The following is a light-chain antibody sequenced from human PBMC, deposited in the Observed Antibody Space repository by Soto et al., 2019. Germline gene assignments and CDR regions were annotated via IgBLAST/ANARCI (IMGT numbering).Light chain of an antibody. Sequence: DIQLSQSPASLSASVGDRVTITCQASQDINFYLNWYQQMPGKAPKLLVYDASILETGVPSRFSGSGSGTDFTFTISGLQPEDFATYYCQHYDHFPLTFGPGTTVDFK. J-gene: IGKJ3*01. CDR1: QDINFY. V-gene: IGKV1-33*01. CDR3: QHYDHFPLT. CDR2: DAS.